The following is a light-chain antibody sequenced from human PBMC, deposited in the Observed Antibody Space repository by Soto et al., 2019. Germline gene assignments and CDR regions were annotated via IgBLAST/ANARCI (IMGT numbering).Light chain of an antibody. Sequence: DIQMTQSPSSLPASVGDRVTITCQASQDISNYLNWYQQKPGKAPKLMIYDASNLETGVPSRFSGSGSGTDFTFTISSLQPEDIATYCCQQYDNRPPFTFGPGTKVDIK. CDR3: QQYDNRPPFT. J-gene: IGKJ3*01. CDR2: DAS. CDR1: QDISNY. V-gene: IGKV1-33*01.